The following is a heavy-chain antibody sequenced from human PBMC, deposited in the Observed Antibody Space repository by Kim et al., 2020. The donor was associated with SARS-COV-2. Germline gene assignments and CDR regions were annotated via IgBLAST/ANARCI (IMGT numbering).Heavy chain of an antibody. J-gene: IGHJ4*02. CDR2: ISYDGSNK. Sequence: GGSLRLSCAASGFTFSSYGMHWVRQAPGKGLEWVAVISYDGSNKYYADSVKGRFTISRDNSKNTLYLQMNSLRAEDTAVYYCARDITTEGLRYFDWTKKRNVDYWGQGTLVTVSS. V-gene: IGHV3-33*05. CDR3: ARDITTEGLRYFDWTKKRNVDY. D-gene: IGHD3-9*01. CDR1: GFTFSSYG.